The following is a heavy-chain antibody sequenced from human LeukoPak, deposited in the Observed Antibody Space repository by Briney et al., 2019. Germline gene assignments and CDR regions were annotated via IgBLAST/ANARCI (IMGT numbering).Heavy chain of an antibody. CDR2: IYSGGST. J-gene: IGHJ4*02. Sequence: GGSLRLSCATSGFTVSSNHMSWVRQAPGKGLEWVSVIYSGGSTHYADSVKGRFTISRDNSKNTLYLQMNSLRAEDTAVYYCANSRGAVAGAPDYWGQGTLVTVSS. CDR3: ANSRGAVAGAPDY. V-gene: IGHV3-66*01. D-gene: IGHD6-19*01. CDR1: GFTVSSNH.